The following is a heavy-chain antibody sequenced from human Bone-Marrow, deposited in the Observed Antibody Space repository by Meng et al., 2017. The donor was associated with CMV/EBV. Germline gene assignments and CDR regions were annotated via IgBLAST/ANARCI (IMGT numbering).Heavy chain of an antibody. V-gene: IGHV3-53*01. D-gene: IGHD1-1*01. CDR2: IYGGGGT. Sequence: GGSLRLSCAASGFTFSSYWMSWVRQAPGKGLEWVSVIYGGGGTDYGDSVKGRFTISRDSSQNTVYLQMNGLRAEDTAVYYCGRDPGLPNGIHVWGQGTTVTFSS. CDR3: GRDPGLPNGIHV. CDR1: GFTFSSYW. J-gene: IGHJ6*02.